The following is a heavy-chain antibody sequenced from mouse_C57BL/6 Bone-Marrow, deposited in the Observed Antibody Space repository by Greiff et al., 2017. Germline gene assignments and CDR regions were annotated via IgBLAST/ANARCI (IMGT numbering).Heavy chain of an antibody. CDR2: IYPGDGDT. J-gene: IGHJ2*01. V-gene: IGHV1-82*01. Sequence: QVQLQQSGPELVKPGASVQISCKASGYAFSSSWMNWVKQRPGKGLEWIGRIYPGDGDTNYNGKFKGKATLTADKSSSTAYMQLSSLTSEDSAVYFCATDSSGYEDYFDYWGQGTTLTVSS. D-gene: IGHD3-2*02. CDR3: ATDSSGYEDYFDY. CDR1: GYAFSSSW.